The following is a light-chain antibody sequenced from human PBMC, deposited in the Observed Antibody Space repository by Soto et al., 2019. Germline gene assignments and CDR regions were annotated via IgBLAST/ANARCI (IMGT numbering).Light chain of an antibody. J-gene: IGKJ5*01. CDR3: QQVHNYPLT. CDR1: QGISRS. V-gene: IGKV1-9*01. CDR2: AAS. Sequence: DIQLTQSPSFLSASVGDRVTISCRASQGISRSLVWYQQKAGRAPKLLIYAASTLHSGAPSRFIGSGSGTEFTLTISILQPEYFATYYCQQVHNYPLTFGQGTRLDIK.